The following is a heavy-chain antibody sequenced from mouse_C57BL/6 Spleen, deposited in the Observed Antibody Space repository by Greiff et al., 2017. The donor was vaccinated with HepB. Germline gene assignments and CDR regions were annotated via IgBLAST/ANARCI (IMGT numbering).Heavy chain of an antibody. Sequence: VQVVESGPELVKPGASVKISCKASGYAFSSSWMNWVKQRPGKGLEWIGRIYPGDGDTNYNGKFKGKATLTADKSSSTAYMQLSSLTSEDSAVYFCARYPYYYGSSYYAMDYWGQGTSVTVSS. D-gene: IGHD1-1*01. CDR1: GYAFSSSW. J-gene: IGHJ4*01. CDR3: ARYPYYYGSSYYAMDY. CDR2: IYPGDGDT. V-gene: IGHV1-82*01.